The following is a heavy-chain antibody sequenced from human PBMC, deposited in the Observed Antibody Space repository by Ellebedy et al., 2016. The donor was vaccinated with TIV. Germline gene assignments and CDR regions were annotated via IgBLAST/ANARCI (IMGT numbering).Heavy chain of an antibody. CDR2: IYSSDSET. J-gene: IGHJ3*02. Sequence: PGGSLRLSCKVSEYSFTSYWIGWVRQMPGKGLEWMGIIYSSDSETTYSPSFQGQVTISVDKSIRTVYLKWSSLKASDTAMYYCARRQAGYSDTIDAFDIWGLGTMVTVSS. V-gene: IGHV5-51*01. CDR3: ARRQAGYSDTIDAFDI. D-gene: IGHD1-26*01. CDR1: EYSFTSYW.